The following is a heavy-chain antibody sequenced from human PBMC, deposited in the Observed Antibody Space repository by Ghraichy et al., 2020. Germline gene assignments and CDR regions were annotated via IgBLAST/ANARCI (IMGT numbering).Heavy chain of an antibody. D-gene: IGHD5-24*01. CDR3: ARDGDGYGF. CDR2: INKDGTEQ. CDR1: GFTFSSSW. J-gene: IGHJ4*02. V-gene: IGHV3-7*01. Sequence: GGSLRLSCAASGFTFSSSWMSWVRQAPGKGLEWVANINKDGTEQYYVDSVRGRFTISRDNAKSSLYLQMDSLRAEETAVYYCARDGDGYGFWGQGTLVTVSS.